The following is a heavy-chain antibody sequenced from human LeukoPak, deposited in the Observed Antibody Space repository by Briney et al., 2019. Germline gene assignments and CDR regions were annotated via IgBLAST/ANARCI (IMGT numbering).Heavy chain of an antibody. CDR1: GITFSDYY. Sequence: PGGSLRLSCAASGITFSDYYMSWIRQAPGKGLEWVSYISSSSSTIDYADSVKGRFTISRDSAKNSLYLQMDSLRAEDTAVYYCARTGDYALKDWGQGTLVTVSS. J-gene: IGHJ4*02. CDR3: ARTGDYALKD. CDR2: ISSSSSTI. D-gene: IGHD3-16*01. V-gene: IGHV3-11*01.